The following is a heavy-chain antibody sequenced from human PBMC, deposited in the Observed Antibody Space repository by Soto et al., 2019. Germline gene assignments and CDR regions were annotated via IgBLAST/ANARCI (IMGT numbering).Heavy chain of an antibody. CDR2: ISGYNGKT. Sequence: QVQLVQSGAEVKKPGASVKVSCKSSGYTFSMSGISWVRQAPGQGLERMGWISGYNGKTNYEQKFQDRVTMTTDTSTNMAYMELRSLRSDDTAVYYCAREGPRPYYYYGMDVWGQGTTVTVSS. V-gene: IGHV1-18*01. CDR1: GYTFSMSG. J-gene: IGHJ6*02. CDR3: AREGPRPYYYYGMDV.